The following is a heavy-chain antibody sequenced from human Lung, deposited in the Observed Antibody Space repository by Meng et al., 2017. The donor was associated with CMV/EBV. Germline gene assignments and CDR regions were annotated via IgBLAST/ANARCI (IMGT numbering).Heavy chain of an antibody. J-gene: IGHJ6*02. CDR3: ARTRIEVEPDGTKIKYYNYGMDV. CDR1: GYTFTSYH. D-gene: IGHD2-15*01. Sequence: ASVKVSCKASGYTFTSYHIHWVRQATGQGLEWMGWMNPNSGNTGYAQKFQGRVAMTRVTSISTAYMELSSLTSDDTAVYYCARTRIEVEPDGTKIKYYNYGMDVWGQGTXVTVSS. V-gene: IGHV1-8*02. CDR2: MNPNSGNT.